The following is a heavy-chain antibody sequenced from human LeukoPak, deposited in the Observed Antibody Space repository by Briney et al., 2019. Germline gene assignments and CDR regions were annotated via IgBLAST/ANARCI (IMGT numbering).Heavy chain of an antibody. V-gene: IGHV1-2*02. CDR2: INPNSGGR. CDR1: GYIFTGYY. Sequence: ASVKVSCKASGYIFTGYYIHWVRQAPGQGLEWMGWINPNSGGRNYAQKFQGRVTMTRDTSISTAYMELSRLRSDDTAVYYCARNLWFGESSDAFDMWGQGTMVTVSS. CDR3: ARNLWFGESSDAFDM. J-gene: IGHJ3*02. D-gene: IGHD3-10*01.